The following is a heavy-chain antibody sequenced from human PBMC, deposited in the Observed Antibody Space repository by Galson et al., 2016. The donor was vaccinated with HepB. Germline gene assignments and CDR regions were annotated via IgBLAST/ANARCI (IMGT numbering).Heavy chain of an antibody. CDR2: TYSRSRWHT. CDR3: VRAATTLRSGWKTLAPRFYYSGMDV. V-gene: IGHV6-1*01. D-gene: IGHD6-19*01. Sequence: CAISGDSVSSKTVAWNWIRQSPSRGLEWLGGTYSRSRWHTDYAPSMRSRITISSDTSKNQFSLQLNSVTPEDTAVYYCVRAATTLRSGWKTLAPRFYYSGMDVWGQGTTVTVSS. CDR1: GDSVSSKTVA. J-gene: IGHJ6*02.